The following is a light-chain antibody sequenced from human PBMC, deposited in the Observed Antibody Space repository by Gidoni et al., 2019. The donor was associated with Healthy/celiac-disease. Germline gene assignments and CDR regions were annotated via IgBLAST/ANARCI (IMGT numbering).Light chain of an antibody. V-gene: IGKV3-15*01. CDR1: QSVSSN. J-gene: IGKJ1*01. Sequence: EIVMTQSPATLSVSPGERATLSCRASQSVSSNLAWYQQKPGQAPRLLIYGASTSATGIPARFSGSGSGTEFTLTISSLQSEDFAVYYCQQYNNWPWTFXQXTKVXIK. CDR2: GAS. CDR3: QQYNNWPWT.